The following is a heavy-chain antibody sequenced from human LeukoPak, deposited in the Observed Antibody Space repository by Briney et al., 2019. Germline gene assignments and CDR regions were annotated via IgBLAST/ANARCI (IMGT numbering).Heavy chain of an antibody. CDR2: IYASGST. J-gene: IGHJ5*02. CDR1: GGSINSNY. V-gene: IGHV4-4*07. Sequence: SETLSLTCTVSGGSINSNYWSWIRQPAGKGPEWIGRIYASGSTNYNPSLASRVIMSVDTSKNQFSLNLISVTAADTAVYYCARSVGFYDSGNHYNPNWFDPWGQGTLVTVSS. D-gene: IGHD3-10*01. CDR3: ARSVGFYDSGNHYNPNWFDP.